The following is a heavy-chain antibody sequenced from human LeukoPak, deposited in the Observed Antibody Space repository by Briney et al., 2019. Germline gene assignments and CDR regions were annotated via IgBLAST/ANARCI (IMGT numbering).Heavy chain of an antibody. CDR1: GFTFSSYA. Sequence: GGSLRLSCAASGFTFSSYAMSWVRQAPGKGLEWVSGINADDGSTYYADSVKGRFTISRDNSKNTLSLQLNSLRAEDTAVYYCAKGGFLNRDGYNSYWGQGTLVTVSS. D-gene: IGHD5-24*01. V-gene: IGHV3-23*01. CDR3: AKGGFLNRDGYNSY. CDR2: INADDGST. J-gene: IGHJ4*02.